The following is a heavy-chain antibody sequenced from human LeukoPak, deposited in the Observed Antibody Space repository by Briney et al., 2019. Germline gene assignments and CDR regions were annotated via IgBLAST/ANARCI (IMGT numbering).Heavy chain of an antibody. D-gene: IGHD3-3*01. CDR3: ARLESTKYYDFWSGYERGLTDY. Sequence: GASVKVSCKASGYTFTGYYMHWVRQAPGQGLEWMGWINPNSGGTNYAQKFQGRVTMTRDTSISTAYMELSRLRSGDTAVYYCARLESTKYYDFWSGYERGLTDYWGQGTLVTVSS. CDR2: INPNSGGT. CDR1: GYTFTGYY. V-gene: IGHV1-2*02. J-gene: IGHJ4*02.